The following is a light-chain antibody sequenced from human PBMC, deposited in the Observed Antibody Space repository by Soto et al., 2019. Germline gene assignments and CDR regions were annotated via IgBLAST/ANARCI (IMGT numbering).Light chain of an antibody. V-gene: IGLV2-8*01. CDR2: EVS. CDR1: SSDVGGYNS. J-gene: IGLJ2*01. Sequence: QSALTQPPSASGSPGQSVTIPCTGTSSDVGGYNSVSWYQQHPGKVPKLMIYEVSKRPSGVPDRFSGSTSGNTAPLTVSGLQAEYEADYYCSSYAGSNNLVFRGGTKLTVL. CDR3: SSYAGSNNLV.